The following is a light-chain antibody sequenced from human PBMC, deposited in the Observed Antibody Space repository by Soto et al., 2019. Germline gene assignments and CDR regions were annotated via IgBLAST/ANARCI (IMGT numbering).Light chain of an antibody. CDR1: QSISSY. CDR3: QQSYSTLIT. CDR2: AAS. J-gene: IGKJ5*01. Sequence: DIQMTKSPSSLSASVGARVTITCRASQSISSYLNWYQQKPGKAPKLLIYAASSLQSGVPSRFSGSGSGTDLTITIRSLQPEDFETYYCQQSYSTLITFGQGTRLDI. V-gene: IGKV1-39*01.